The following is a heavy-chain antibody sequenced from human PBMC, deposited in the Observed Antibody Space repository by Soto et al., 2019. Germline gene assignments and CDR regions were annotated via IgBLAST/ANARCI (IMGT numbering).Heavy chain of an antibody. Sequence: QLVESGGGLVQPGGSLRLSCAASGFTFSSHWMTWVHQAPGKGLEWVANIRQDGREEHYLDSVKGRFTLSRDNAQNSLYLQMNGLRVEDTAVYYCAKSEGYSFDIRGQGTLVTVSS. CDR3: AKSEGYSFDI. CDR2: IRQDGREE. V-gene: IGHV3-7*01. D-gene: IGHD1-1*01. J-gene: IGHJ3*02. CDR1: GFTFSSHW.